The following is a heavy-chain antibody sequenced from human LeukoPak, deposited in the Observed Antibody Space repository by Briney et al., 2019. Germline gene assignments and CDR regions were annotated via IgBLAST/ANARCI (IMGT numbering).Heavy chain of an antibody. CDR3: ARDQYYYDSSGYYRFDY. CDR1: GGSISSYY. CDR2: IHTSGST. V-gene: IGHV4-4*07. J-gene: IGHJ4*02. D-gene: IGHD3-22*01. Sequence: SETLSLTCSVSGGSISSYYWSWIRQPAGKGLEWIGRIHTSGSTNYNPSLKNRVTISVDTSKNQFSLKLSSVTAADTAVYYCARDQYYYDSSGYYRFDYWGQGTLVTVSS.